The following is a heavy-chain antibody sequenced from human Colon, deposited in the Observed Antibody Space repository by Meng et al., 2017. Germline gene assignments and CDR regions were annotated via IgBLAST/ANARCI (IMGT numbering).Heavy chain of an antibody. CDR2: IYTADGNR. CDR3: ARDERGGPYYFDY. CDR1: GYSFTSYG. J-gene: IGHJ4*02. V-gene: IGHV1-3*04. Sequence: QVHLVQSGAALKKPGASVKVSCQASGYSFTSYGMHWLRQAPRQRPEWMGWIYTADGNRRYSQRFQDRLTITSDTFARTAYMELSSLRSEDTAVYFCARDERGGPYYFDYWGQGTLVTVSS.